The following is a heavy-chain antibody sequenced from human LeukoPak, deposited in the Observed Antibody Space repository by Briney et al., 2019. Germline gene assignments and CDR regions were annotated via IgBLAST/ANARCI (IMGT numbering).Heavy chain of an antibody. J-gene: IGHJ5*02. CDR1: GYTFTSYG. CDR2: ISANSGNT. D-gene: IGHD3-3*01. CDR3: ARDRHYDASTVFDP. V-gene: IGHV1-18*01. Sequence: ASAKVSCKASGYTFTSYGISWVRQAPGQGLEWMGWISANSGNTKFAQKVQGRITMTTDTSTSTAYMELRSLRSDDTAIYYCARDRHYDASTVFDPWGQGTLVTVSS.